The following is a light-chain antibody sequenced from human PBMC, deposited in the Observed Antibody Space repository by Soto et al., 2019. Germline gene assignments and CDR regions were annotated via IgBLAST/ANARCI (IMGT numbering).Light chain of an antibody. CDR1: SSDVGSYNL. Sequence: QSVLTQPASVSGSPGQSITISCTGTSSDVGSYNLVSWYQQHPGKAPKLMIYEGSKRPSGVSNRFSGSKSGNTASLTISGLQAEDEADYFCCSYAGSTPLYVFATCPTLTDL. V-gene: IGLV2-23*01. CDR2: EGS. J-gene: IGLJ1*01. CDR3: CSYAGSTPLYV.